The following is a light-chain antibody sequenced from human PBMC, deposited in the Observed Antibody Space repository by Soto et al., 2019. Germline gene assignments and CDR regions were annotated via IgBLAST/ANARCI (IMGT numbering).Light chain of an antibody. Sequence: IVMTQSPATLSVSPGEGATLSCRASQSVSVNLAWYQQKPGQPPRLLIYDASTRATGVPARFSGSGSGTEFTLTISSLQSEDFAVYHCQQYNNWPLYTFGQGTKLEIK. J-gene: IGKJ2*01. CDR2: DAS. CDR1: QSVSVN. CDR3: QQYNNWPLYT. V-gene: IGKV3-15*01.